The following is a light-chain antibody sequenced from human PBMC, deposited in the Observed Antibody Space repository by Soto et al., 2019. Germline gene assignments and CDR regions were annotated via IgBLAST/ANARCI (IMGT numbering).Light chain of an antibody. Sequence: EIVLTQSPATLSLSPGERATLSCRASQSVGSYLAWYQHKPGQAPRLLIYGASNRATHIPGRFSGRGSGTDFTLTISSLESGDSAVYYFQQRDKWPRTFGQGTNLEIK. CDR3: QQRDKWPRT. CDR1: QSVGSY. J-gene: IGKJ2*01. V-gene: IGKV3-11*01. CDR2: GAS.